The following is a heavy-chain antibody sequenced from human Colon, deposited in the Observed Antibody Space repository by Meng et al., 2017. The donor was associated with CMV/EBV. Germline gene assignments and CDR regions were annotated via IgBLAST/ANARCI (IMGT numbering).Heavy chain of an antibody. CDR2: IVPIFVTP. D-gene: IGHD5-24*01. V-gene: IGHV1-69*13. Sequence: VQRVQLGGGVQTPGSSGKVSSRTPGGSFSNYAVSWVRQAPGQGLEWMGGIVPIFVTPNYAQKFQGRVTVTADESTSTAYMELSSLTSEDTAIYYCARARDRDGLYNFDSWGQGTLVTVSS. CDR1: GGSFSNYA. CDR3: ARARDRDGLYNFDS. J-gene: IGHJ4*02.